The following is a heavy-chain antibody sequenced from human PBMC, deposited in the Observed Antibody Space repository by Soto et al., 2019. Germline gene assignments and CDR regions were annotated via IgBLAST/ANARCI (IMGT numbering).Heavy chain of an antibody. Sequence: SETLSLTCTVSGGSISSYYWSWIRQPPGKGLEWIGYIYYSGSTNYNPSLKSRVTISVDTSKNQFSLKLSSVTAADTAVYYCARADIVVVPAAILGWFDPWGQGTLVTVS. J-gene: IGHJ5*02. V-gene: IGHV4-59*12. CDR2: IYYSGST. CDR1: GGSISSYY. D-gene: IGHD2-2*01. CDR3: ARADIVVVPAAILGWFDP.